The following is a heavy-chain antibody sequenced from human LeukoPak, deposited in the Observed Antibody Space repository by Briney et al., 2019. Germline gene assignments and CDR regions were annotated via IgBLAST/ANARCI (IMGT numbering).Heavy chain of an antibody. CDR1: GYTFTRYA. D-gene: IGHD3-16*01. Sequence: GASVKVSCKASGYTFTRYAINWLRQAPAQGLEWMGWINMYTANPAYAQGFTERFVFSLDTSVTTAYLQISNLKTEDTAVYYCARHENDDDFDYWGQGTLVTVSS. CDR2: INMYTANP. J-gene: IGHJ4*02. V-gene: IGHV7-4-1*02. CDR3: ARHENDDDFDY.